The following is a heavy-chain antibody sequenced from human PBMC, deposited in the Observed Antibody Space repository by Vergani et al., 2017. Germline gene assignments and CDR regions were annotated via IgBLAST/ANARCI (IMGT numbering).Heavy chain of an antibody. CDR2: INHIGST. V-gene: IGHV4-34*01. CDR3: ARGSQWPHYYYYYYGMDV. Sequence: QVQLQQWGAGLLKPSETPSLTCAVYGGSFSGYYWSWIRQPPGKGLEWIGEINHIGSTNYNPSLKSRVTISVDTSKNQFSLKLSSVTAADTAVYYCARGSQWPHYYYYYYGMDVWGQGTTVTVSS. D-gene: IGHD6-19*01. CDR1: GGSFSGYY. J-gene: IGHJ6*02.